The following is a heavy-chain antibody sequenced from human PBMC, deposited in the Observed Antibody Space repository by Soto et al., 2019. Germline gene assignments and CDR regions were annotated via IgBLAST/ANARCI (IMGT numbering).Heavy chain of an antibody. J-gene: IGHJ4*02. CDR3: ARSGYGDYPFDY. Sequence: GASVKVSCKASGYTFTSYYMHWVRQAPGQGLEWMGIINPSGGSTSYAQKFQGRVTMTRYTSTSTVYMELSSLRSEDTAVYYCARSGYGDYPFDYWGQGTLVTVSS. D-gene: IGHD4-17*01. V-gene: IGHV1-46*03. CDR1: GYTFTSYY. CDR2: INPSGGST.